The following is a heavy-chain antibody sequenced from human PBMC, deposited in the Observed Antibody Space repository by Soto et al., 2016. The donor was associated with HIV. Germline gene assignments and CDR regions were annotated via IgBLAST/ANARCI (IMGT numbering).Heavy chain of an antibody. J-gene: IGHJ4*02. Sequence: EVQLLESGGGLVQPGGSLRLSCAASGFTFSSYAMSWVRQAPGKGLEWVSAISGSGGSTYYADSVKGRLTISRDNSKNTLYLQMNSLRAEDTAVYYCAQGPEGPIVVVTTFDYWGQGTLVTVSS. D-gene: IGHD2-21*02. CDR2: ISGSGGST. CDR1: GFTFSSYA. CDR3: AQGPEGPIVVVTTFDY. V-gene: IGHV3-23*01.